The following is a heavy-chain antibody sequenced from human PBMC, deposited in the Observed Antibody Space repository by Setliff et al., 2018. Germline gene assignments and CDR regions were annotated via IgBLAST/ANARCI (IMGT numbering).Heavy chain of an antibody. Sequence: SETLSLTCAAYGGTFSDYYWTWIRQSPGKGLEWVGEINHRGSTNYNPSLKSRVTMSVDASRNQFSLKLSSVTAADTAIYYCARDRSYYASGSFTKWFDYWGQGTLVTVSS. V-gene: IGHV4-34*01. CDR3: ARDRSYYASGSFTKWFDY. D-gene: IGHD3-10*01. CDR1: GGTFSDYY. J-gene: IGHJ4*02. CDR2: INHRGST.